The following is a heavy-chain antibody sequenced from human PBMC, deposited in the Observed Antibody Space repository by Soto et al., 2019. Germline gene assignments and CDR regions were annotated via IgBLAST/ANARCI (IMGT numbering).Heavy chain of an antibody. CDR1: GGSISSSSYY. V-gene: IGHV4-39*01. J-gene: IGHJ3*02. Sequence: SETLSLTCTVSGGSISSSSYYWGWIRQPPGKGLGWIGSIYYSGSTYYNPSLKSRVTISVDTSKNQFSLKLSSVTAADTAVYYCARLTMIVVVITTSTDAFDIWGQGTLVTVSS. CDR2: IYYSGST. CDR3: ARLTMIVVVITTSTDAFDI. D-gene: IGHD3-22*01.